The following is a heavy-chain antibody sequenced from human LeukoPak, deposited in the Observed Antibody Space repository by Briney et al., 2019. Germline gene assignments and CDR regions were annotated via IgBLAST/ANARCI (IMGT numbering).Heavy chain of an antibody. Sequence: GGSLRLSCAASGFTFSSHAMSWVRQAPGKGLGWVSGITGRGGDTYYADSVKGRFTISRDNSKNTLYLQMNSLRAEDTAVYYCAKDLPYGGYLESYFDYWGQGALVTVSS. CDR1: GFTFSSHA. D-gene: IGHD5-12*01. V-gene: IGHV3-23*01. CDR2: ITGRGGDT. CDR3: AKDLPYGGYLESYFDY. J-gene: IGHJ4*02.